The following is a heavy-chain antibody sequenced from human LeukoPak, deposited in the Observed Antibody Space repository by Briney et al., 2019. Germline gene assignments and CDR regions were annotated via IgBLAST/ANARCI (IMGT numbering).Heavy chain of an antibody. CDR1: GFTFSSYG. Sequence: GGSLRLSCAASGFTFSSYGMHWIRQAPGKGLEWVAFIRYDGSNKYYADSVKGRFTISRDNSKNTLYLQMNSLRAEDTAVYYCAKDRGGILTGKPYYYYYYMDVWGKGTTVTISS. CDR2: IRYDGSNK. J-gene: IGHJ6*03. V-gene: IGHV3-30*02. CDR3: AKDRGGILTGKPYYYYYYMDV. D-gene: IGHD3-9*01.